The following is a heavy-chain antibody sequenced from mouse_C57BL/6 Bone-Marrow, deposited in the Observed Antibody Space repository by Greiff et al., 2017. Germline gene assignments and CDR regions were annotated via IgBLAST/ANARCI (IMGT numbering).Heavy chain of an antibody. V-gene: IGHV1-26*01. CDR1: GYTFTDYY. CDR3: ACWDDY. CDR2: INPNNGGT. J-gene: IGHJ2*01. D-gene: IGHD4-1*01. Sequence: VQLQQSGPELVKPGASVKISCKASGYTFTDYYMNWVKQSHGKSLEWIGDINPNNGGTSYNQKFKGKATLTVDKSSSTAYMELRSLTSEDSAVYYCACWDDYWGQGTTLTVSS.